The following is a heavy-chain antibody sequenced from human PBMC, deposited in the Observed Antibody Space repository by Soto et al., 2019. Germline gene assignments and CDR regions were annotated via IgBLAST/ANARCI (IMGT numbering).Heavy chain of an antibody. CDR3: ARGGEEQSPGDYADY. CDR2: IIPILGIA. Sequence: SVKVSCKASGGTFSSYTISWVRQAPGQGLEWMGRIIPILGIANYAQKFQGRVTITADKSTSTAYMELSSLRSEDTAVYYCARGGEEQSPGDYADYWGQGTLVTVSS. CDR1: GGTFSSYT. J-gene: IGHJ4*02. V-gene: IGHV1-69*02. D-gene: IGHD4-17*01.